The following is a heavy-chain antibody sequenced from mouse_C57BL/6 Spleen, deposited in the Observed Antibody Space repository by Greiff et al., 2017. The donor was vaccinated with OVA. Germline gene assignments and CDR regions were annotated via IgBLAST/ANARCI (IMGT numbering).Heavy chain of an antibody. CDR2: IDPSDSYT. V-gene: IGHV1-50*01. D-gene: IGHD2-14*01. Sequence: QVQLQQPGAELVKPGASVKLSCKASGYTFTSYWMQWVKQRPGQGLEWIGEIDPSDSYTNYNQKFKGKATLTVDTSSSTAYMQLSSLTSEDSAVYYCAVGTRPFYYFDYRGQGTTLTVSS. CDR1: GYTFTSYW. J-gene: IGHJ2*01. CDR3: AVGTRPFYYFDY.